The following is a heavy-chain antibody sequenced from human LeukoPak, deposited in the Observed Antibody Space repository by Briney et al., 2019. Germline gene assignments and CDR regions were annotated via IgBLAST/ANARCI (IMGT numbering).Heavy chain of an antibody. Sequence: SETLSLTCAVYGGSFSGYYWSWIRQPPGKGLEWIGEINHSGSTNYNPSLKSRVTISVDTSKNQFSLKLSSVTAADTAVYYCASQSGAAASSDYWGQGTLVTVSS. CDR2: INHSGST. V-gene: IGHV4-34*01. D-gene: IGHD6-13*01. CDR3: ASQSGAAASSDY. CDR1: GGSFSGYY. J-gene: IGHJ4*02.